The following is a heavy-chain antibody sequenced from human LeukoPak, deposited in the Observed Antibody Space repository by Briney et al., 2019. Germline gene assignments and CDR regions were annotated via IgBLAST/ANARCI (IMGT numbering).Heavy chain of an antibody. D-gene: IGHD3-3*01. Sequence: SVKVSCKASGGTFSSYAISWVRQAPGQGLEWMGGIIPIFGTANYAQKFQGRVTITADESTSTAYMELSSLRSEDTAVYYCARSERHDFWSGYPNYYYYYGMDVWGQGTTVTVSS. J-gene: IGHJ6*02. V-gene: IGHV1-69*13. CDR1: GGTFSSYA. CDR2: IIPIFGTA. CDR3: ARSERHDFWSGYPNYYYYYGMDV.